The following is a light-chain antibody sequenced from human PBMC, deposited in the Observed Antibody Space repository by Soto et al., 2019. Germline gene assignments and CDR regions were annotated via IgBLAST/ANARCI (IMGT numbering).Light chain of an antibody. CDR2: GAS. J-gene: IGKJ5*01. CDR3: QQYNNWPLIT. V-gene: IGKV3-15*01. Sequence: EIVLTQSPATLSFSAWERSALSFVASQTVSTYLAWYQQIPGQAPRLLIYGASNRATGIPARFSGSGSGTEFTLTISSPQSEDFAVYYCQQYNNWPLITFGQGTRLEIK. CDR1: QTVSTY.